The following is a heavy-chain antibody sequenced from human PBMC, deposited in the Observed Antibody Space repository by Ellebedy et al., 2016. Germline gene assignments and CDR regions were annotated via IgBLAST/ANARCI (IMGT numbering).Heavy chain of an antibody. CDR1: AFTFSDYY. J-gene: IGHJ3*02. D-gene: IGHD3-22*01. Sequence: GGSLRLSCAASAFTFSDYYMSWIRQAPGKGLEWLSYISSSGSTIYYADSVKGRFTISRDNAKDSLYLQMNSLRAEDTAVYYCARCSGYYYAPDAFDIWGQGTLVAVSS. CDR3: ARCSGYYYAPDAFDI. V-gene: IGHV3-11*01. CDR2: ISSSGSTI.